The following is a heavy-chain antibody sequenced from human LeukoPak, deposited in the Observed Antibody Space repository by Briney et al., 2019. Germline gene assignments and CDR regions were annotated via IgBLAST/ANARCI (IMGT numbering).Heavy chain of an antibody. V-gene: IGHV4-59*01. CDR1: GGSISSCY. CDR3: ARDDYGGNSGNWYFDL. D-gene: IGHD4-23*01. CDR2: IYYSGSS. Sequence: PSETLSLTCSVSGGSISSCYWSWIRKPPGQGLELIGYIYYSGSSNYNPSLKRRVTISVDMSKNQFSLKLSSVTAADTAVYYCARDDYGGNSGNWYFDLWGRGTLVTVSS. J-gene: IGHJ2*01.